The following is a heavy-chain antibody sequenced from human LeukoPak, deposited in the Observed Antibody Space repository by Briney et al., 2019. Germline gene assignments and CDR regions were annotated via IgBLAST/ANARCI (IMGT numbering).Heavy chain of an antibody. CDR2: SSGSGGST. D-gene: IGHD3-9*01. CDR3: AKVSQDYGYYDILTGYYIYYYYGMDV. V-gene: IGHV3-23*01. Sequence: GGSLRLSCAASGFTFSDYAMSWVRQAPGKGLEWVSASSGSGGSTYYADSVKGRFTISRDNSKNTLYLQMNSLRAEDTAVYYCAKVSQDYGYYDILTGYYIYYYYGMDVWGQGTTVTVSS. J-gene: IGHJ6*02. CDR1: GFTFSDYA.